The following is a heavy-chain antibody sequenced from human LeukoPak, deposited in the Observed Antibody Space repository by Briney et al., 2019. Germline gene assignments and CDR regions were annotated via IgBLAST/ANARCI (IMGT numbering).Heavy chain of an antibody. CDR1: GFTFSSYA. V-gene: IGHV3-23*01. J-gene: IGHJ3*02. CDR2: ISDSGGST. Sequence: GGSLRLSCAASGFTFSSYAMSWVPQAPGKGLEWVSTISDSGGSTYYTDSVKGRFTISRDNSKNTLCLQMNSLRAEDTAVYYCANYGSDAFDIWGQGTMVTVSS. CDR3: ANYGSDAFDI. D-gene: IGHD3-10*01.